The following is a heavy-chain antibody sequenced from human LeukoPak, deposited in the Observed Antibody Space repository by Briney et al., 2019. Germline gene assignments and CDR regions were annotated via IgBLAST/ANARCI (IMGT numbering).Heavy chain of an antibody. CDR2: INPNSGDT. Sequence: ASVKLSCTASGYTFTGYYIHWVRQAPGQGLEWMGWINPNSGDTNYAQKFQGRVTMTGDTSITTAYMELSSLRSDDTAVYYCARERDTARFDYWGQGTLVTVSS. V-gene: IGHV1-2*02. D-gene: IGHD5-18*01. CDR3: ARERDTARFDY. J-gene: IGHJ4*02. CDR1: GYTFTGYY.